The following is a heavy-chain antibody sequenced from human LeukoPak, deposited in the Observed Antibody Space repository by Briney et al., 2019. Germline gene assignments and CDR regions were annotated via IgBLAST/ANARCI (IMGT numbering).Heavy chain of an antibody. Sequence: SVKVSCKASGGTFSSYAISWVRQAPGQGLEWMGGIIPIFGTTNYAQKFQGRVTITADKSTSTAYMELRSLRSDDTAVYYCARDYDSVVVISLDAFDIWGQGTMVTVSS. CDR1: GGTFSSYA. V-gene: IGHV1-69*06. J-gene: IGHJ3*02. CDR2: IIPIFGTT. CDR3: ARDYDSVVVISLDAFDI. D-gene: IGHD3-22*01.